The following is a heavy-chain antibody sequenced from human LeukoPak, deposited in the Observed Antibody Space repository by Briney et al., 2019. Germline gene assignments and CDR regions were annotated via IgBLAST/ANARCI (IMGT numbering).Heavy chain of an antibody. CDR1: GGSISSYY. D-gene: IGHD6-13*01. Sequence: PSETLSLTCTVSGGSISSYYWSWIRQPPGKGLEWIGYIYYSGSTNYNPSLKSRVTISVDTSKNQFSLKLSSVTAADTAVYYCARGYSSSPRVFDYWGQGTLVTVSS. CDR3: ARGYSSSPRVFDY. CDR2: IYYSGST. V-gene: IGHV4-59*08. J-gene: IGHJ4*02.